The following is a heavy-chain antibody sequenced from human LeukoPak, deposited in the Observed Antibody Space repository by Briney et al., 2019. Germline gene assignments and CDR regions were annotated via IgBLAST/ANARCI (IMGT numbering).Heavy chain of an antibody. CDR2: FYHSGST. V-gene: IGHV4-4*02. CDR1: GGSISSSNW. Sequence: PSETLSLTCAVSGGSISSSNWWSWVRQLPGKGLEWTGEFYHSGSTNYNPSLKSRVTISVDKTKNQFSLKLSSVTAADTAVYYCAGYSSGWAGDYFDYWGQGTLVTVSS. J-gene: IGHJ4*02. D-gene: IGHD6-19*01. CDR3: AGYSSGWAGDYFDY.